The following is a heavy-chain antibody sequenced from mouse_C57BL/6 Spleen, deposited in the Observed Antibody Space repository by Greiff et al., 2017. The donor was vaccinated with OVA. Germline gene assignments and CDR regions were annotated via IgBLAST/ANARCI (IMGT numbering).Heavy chain of an antibody. CDR3: ARCYCSSSLYFSV. Sequence: QVQLKQSGPELVKPGASVKISCKASGYAFSSSWMNWVKQRPGKGLEWIGRIYPGDGDTNYNWKFKGKATLTADKSSSTAYMQLSSLTSEDSAVYFCARCYCSSSLYFSVWGTGTTVTVSS. CDR2: IYPGDGDT. CDR1: GYAFSSSW. J-gene: IGHJ1*03. V-gene: IGHV1-82*01. D-gene: IGHD1-1*01.